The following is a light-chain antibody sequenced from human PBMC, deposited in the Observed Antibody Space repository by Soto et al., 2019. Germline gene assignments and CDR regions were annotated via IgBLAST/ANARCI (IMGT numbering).Light chain of an antibody. CDR1: LDIGTY. CDR3: QQFDSVPLT. CDR2: DTS. V-gene: IGKV1-33*01. Sequence: DVQMTQSPSSLSAFVGDRVTITCQASLDIGTYLNWYQHKPGKAPKLLIFDTSNLATGVPARFSGSLSDTYFPFTITNLEAEDSAANYCQQFDSVPLTFGGGTHVEL. J-gene: IGKJ4*01.